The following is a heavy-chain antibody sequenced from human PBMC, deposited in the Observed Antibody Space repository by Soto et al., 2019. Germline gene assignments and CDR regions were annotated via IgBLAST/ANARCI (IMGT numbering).Heavy chain of an antibody. CDR2: ISWDGGDT. Sequence: EVQLVESGGVVVQPGGSLRLSCATSGFTFDDYTMHWVRHAPGKGLEWISLISWDGGDTYYADSVRGRFIISRDSSENSLYLQMISLITEDTSLYYCAKGKYYFDYWGQGTLVTVSS. V-gene: IGHV3-43*01. J-gene: IGHJ4*02. CDR1: GFTFDDYT. CDR3: AKGKYYFDY.